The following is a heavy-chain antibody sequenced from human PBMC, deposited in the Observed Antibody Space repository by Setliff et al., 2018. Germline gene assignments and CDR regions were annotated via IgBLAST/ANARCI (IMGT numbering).Heavy chain of an antibody. Sequence: PSETLSLTCTVYGASFSDYYWGWIRQPPGKGLEWIAEINHSGSTNYNPSLKSRVTISVDTSKNQFSLKLSSVTAADTAVYYSARVPKIWVKGNYYSYYMDVWGKGTTVT. J-gene: IGHJ6*03. V-gene: IGHV4-34*01. CDR3: ARVPKIWVKGNYYSYYMDV. CDR2: INHSGST. D-gene: IGHD2-15*01. CDR1: GASFSDYY.